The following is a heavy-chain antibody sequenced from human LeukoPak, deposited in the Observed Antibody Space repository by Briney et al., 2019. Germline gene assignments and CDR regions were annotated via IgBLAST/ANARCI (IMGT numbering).Heavy chain of an antibody. CDR3: ARDLAVGRLDF. Sequence: GGSLRLSCAASGFTFSSYAMSWVRQAPGKGLEWVSAISGSGGSTYYADSVKGRFTISRDNSKNTLYLQMSSLRVDDTAVYYCARDLAVGRLDFRGQGTVVTVSS. V-gene: IGHV3-23*01. D-gene: IGHD3-16*01. CDR1: GFTFSSYA. CDR2: ISGSGGST. J-gene: IGHJ4*02.